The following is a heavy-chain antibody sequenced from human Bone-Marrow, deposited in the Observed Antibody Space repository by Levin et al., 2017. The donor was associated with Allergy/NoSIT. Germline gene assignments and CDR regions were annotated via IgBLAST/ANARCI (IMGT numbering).Heavy chain of an antibody. Sequence: SQTLSLTCNLSGGSIRTGGYHWSWVRQHPGKGLEWIGYIYYSGSTYYNPSLKSRLTISIDTSKNQFSLRLTSVTAADPAVYYCAREDGYGFDHWGQGTRVTVAS. CDR2: IYYSGST. CDR3: AREDGYGFDH. V-gene: IGHV4-31*03. D-gene: IGHD5-24*01. J-gene: IGHJ4*02. CDR1: GGSIRTGGYH.